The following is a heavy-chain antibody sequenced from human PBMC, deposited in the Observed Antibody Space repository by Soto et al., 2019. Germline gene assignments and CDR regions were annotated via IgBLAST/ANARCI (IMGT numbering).Heavy chain of an antibody. CDR1: GGSFSGHS. CDR2: INHSGRV. CDR3: STRAYDTNGYYRFDP. D-gene: IGHD3-22*01. V-gene: IGHV4-34*01. Sequence: WETLSLTCAVYGGSFSGHSWTWIRQSPGKGLEWIGDINHSGRVNYSPSLKSRVTISLDTSKNQFSLTLSAVTAADTAMYYCSTRAYDTNGYYRFDPWGQGTLVTVSS. J-gene: IGHJ5*01.